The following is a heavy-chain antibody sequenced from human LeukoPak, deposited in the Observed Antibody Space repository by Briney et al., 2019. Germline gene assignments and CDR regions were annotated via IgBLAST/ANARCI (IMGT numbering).Heavy chain of an antibody. Sequence: SETLSLTCTVSGYSISSGYYWGWIRQPPGKGLEWIGSIYHSGSTYYNPSLKSRVTISVDTSKNQFSLKLSSVTAADTAVYYCARVPRLLWFGELWNWFDPWGQGTLVTVSS. D-gene: IGHD3-10*01. J-gene: IGHJ5*02. CDR1: GYSISSGYY. V-gene: IGHV4-38-2*02. CDR2: IYHSGST. CDR3: ARVPRLLWFGELWNWFDP.